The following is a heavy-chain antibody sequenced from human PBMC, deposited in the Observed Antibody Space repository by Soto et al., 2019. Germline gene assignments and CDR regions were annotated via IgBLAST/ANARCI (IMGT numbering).Heavy chain of an antibody. CDR2: ISSSSSTI. CDR1: GFTFSSYS. CDR3: ARGPYSSGWSFDY. D-gene: IGHD6-19*01. V-gene: IGHV3-48*02. J-gene: IGHJ4*02. Sequence: GGSLRLSCAASGFTFSSYSMNWVRQAPGKGLEWVSYISSSSSTIYYADSVKGRFTISRDNAKNSPYLQMNSLRDEDTAVYYCARGPYSSGWSFDYWGQGTLVTVSS.